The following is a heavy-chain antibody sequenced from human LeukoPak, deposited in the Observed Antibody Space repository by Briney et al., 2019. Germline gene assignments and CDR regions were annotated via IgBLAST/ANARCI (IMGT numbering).Heavy chain of an antibody. CDR2: IKSKTDGGTT. J-gene: IGHJ4*02. CDR1: GFTFSNAW. V-gene: IGHV3-15*01. CDR3: AKGLKYYYDSSPSPGMY. Sequence: GGSLRLSCADSGFTFSNAWMSWVRQAPGKGLEWVGRIKSKTDGGTTDYAAPVKGRFTISREDSKNTLYLQMNSLRAEDTAVYYCAKGLKYYYDSSPSPGMYWGQGTLVTVSS. D-gene: IGHD3-22*01.